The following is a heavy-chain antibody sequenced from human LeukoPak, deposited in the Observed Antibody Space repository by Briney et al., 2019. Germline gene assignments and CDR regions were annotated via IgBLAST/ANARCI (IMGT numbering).Heavy chain of an antibody. CDR1: GFTFSSYA. CDR2: ISGSGGDT. J-gene: IGHJ4*02. D-gene: IGHD3-10*01. CDR3: AAYGSGSPPYHFDY. V-gene: IGHV3-23*01. Sequence: GSLRLSCAASGFTFSSYAMSWVRQAPGKGLEWVSSISGSGGDTYYADSVKGRFTISRDNSKNTSYMQMNSLRAEDTAVYYCAAYGSGSPPYHFDYWGQGTLVTVSS.